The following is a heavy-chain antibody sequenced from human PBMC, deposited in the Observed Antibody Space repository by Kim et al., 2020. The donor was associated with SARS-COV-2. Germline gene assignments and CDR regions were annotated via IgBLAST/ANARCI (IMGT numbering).Heavy chain of an antibody. J-gene: IGHJ3*02. V-gene: IGHV1-2*04. CDR3: ARGGTYYYGSGSYYNDAFDI. Sequence: ASVKVSCKASGYTFTGYYMHWVRQAPGQGLEWMGWINPNSGGTNYAQKFQGWVTMTRDTSISTAYMELSRLRSDDTAVYYCARGGTYYYGSGSYYNDAFDIWGQGTMVTVSS. CDR1: GYTFTGYY. D-gene: IGHD3-10*01. CDR2: INPNSGGT.